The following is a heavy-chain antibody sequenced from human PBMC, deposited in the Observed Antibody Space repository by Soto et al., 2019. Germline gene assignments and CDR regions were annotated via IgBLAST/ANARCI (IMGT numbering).Heavy chain of an antibody. D-gene: IGHD5-18*01. J-gene: IGHJ6*02. CDR2: IYYSGST. CDR3: ASLRIQLRGGYYYYYGMDV. Sequence: QLQLQESGPGLVKPSETLSLTCTVSGGSISSSSYYWGWIRQPPGKGLEWIGSIYYSGSTYYNPSLKSRATMSVDTSESQFPLKLSSVTAADTAVYYCASLRIQLRGGYYYYYGMDVWGPGTTVTVSS. V-gene: IGHV4-39*01. CDR1: GGSISSSSYY.